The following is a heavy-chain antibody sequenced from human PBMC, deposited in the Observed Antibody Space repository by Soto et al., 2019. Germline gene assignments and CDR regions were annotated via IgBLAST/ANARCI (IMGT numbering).Heavy chain of an antibody. J-gene: IGHJ4*02. Sequence: ASVKVSCTASGYTFTSYAMHWGRQAAGQRLEWMGWINAGNGNTKYSQKFQGRVTITRDTSASTAYMELSSLRSEDTAVYYCARVPSYYEFWSGQSFDYWGQGTLVTVSS. V-gene: IGHV1-3*01. CDR3: ARVPSYYEFWSGQSFDY. D-gene: IGHD3-3*01. CDR1: GYTFTSYA. CDR2: INAGNGNT.